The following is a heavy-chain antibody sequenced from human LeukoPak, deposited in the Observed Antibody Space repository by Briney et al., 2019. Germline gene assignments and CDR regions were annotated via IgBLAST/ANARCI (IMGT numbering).Heavy chain of an antibody. CDR1: GYTFTSYY. CDR2: INPSGGST. J-gene: IGHJ4*02. Sequence: ASVKVSCKASGYTFTSYYMHWVRQAPGQGLEWMGIINPSGGSTSYAQKFQGRVTMTRDTSTSTVYMELSSLRSEDTAVYYCARDSAAPGGVANYFDYWGQGTLVTVSS. CDR3: ARDSAAPGGVANYFDY. V-gene: IGHV1-46*01. D-gene: IGHD2-8*02.